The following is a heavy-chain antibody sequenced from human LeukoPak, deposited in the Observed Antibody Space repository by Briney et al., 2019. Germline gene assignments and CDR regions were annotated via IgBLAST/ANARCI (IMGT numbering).Heavy chain of an antibody. CDR3: ARGVTTAAVRHNWFDP. Sequence: PSETLSLTCAVYGGSFSGYYWSWIRQPPGKGLEWIGEINHSGSTNYNPSLKSRVTISVDTSKNQFSLKLSSVTAADTAVYYCARGVTTAAVRHNWFDPWGQGTLVTVSS. CDR1: GGSFSGYY. CDR2: INHSGST. D-gene: IGHD4-11*01. V-gene: IGHV4-34*01. J-gene: IGHJ5*02.